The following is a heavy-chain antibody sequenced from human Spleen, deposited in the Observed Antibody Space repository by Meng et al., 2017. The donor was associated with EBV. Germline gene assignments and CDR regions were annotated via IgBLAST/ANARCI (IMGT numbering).Heavy chain of an antibody. D-gene: IGHD4-17*01. CDR1: GTSFSYFY. V-gene: IGHV4-34*01. J-gene: IGHJ4*02. CDR2: INHTGSN. Sequence: QVRVQQGGAGVLKPWDLRSLSGAVSGTSFSYFYRSGLRQPPGKGLEWIGEINHTGSNNYNASLKNRVTISGDKSKNKFSLMLTCMTAADTAVYYCARGGVGGDGDRFWGQGTLVTVSS. CDR3: ARGGVGGDGDRF.